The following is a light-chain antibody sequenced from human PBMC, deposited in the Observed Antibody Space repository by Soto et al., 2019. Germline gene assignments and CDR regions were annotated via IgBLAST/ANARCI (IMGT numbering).Light chain of an antibody. J-gene: IGLJ3*02. CDR2: LEGSGSY. CDR3: ETWASNTRV. V-gene: IGLV4-60*03. Sequence: QAVVTQSSSASASLGSSVKLTCTLSSGHSSYIIAWHQQQPGKAPRYLMKLEGSGSYNKGSGVPDRFSGSSSGADRYLTISNLQSEDEADYYCETWASNTRVFGGGTKVTVL. CDR1: SGHSSYI.